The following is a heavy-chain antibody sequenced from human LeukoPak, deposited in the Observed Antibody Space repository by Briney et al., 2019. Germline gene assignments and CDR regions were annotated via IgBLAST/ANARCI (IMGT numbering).Heavy chain of an antibody. CDR1: GFTFDDYA. CDR2: ISGDGGST. V-gene: IGHV3-43*02. D-gene: IGHD5-24*01. J-gene: IGHJ4*02. CDR3: AKSRRWLQSYYFDY. Sequence: GGSLRLSCAASGFTFDDYAMHWVRQAPGKGLEWVSLISGDGGSTYSADSVKGRFTISRDNSNNSLYLQMNSLRTEDTALYYCAKSRRWLQSYYFDYWGQGTLVTVSS.